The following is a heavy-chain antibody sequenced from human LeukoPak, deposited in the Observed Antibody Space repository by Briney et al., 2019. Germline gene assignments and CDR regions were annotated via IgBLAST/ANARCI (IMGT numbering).Heavy chain of an antibody. CDR2: IYTSGST. J-gene: IGHJ5*02. D-gene: IGHD2-2*01. CDR1: GGSISSYY. CDR3: AREDLGYCSSTSCRKGWFDP. Sequence: SETLSLTCTVPGGSISSYYWSWIRQPAGKGLEWIGRIYTSGSTNYNPSLESRVTMSVGTAKNQYPLKLSSVTAADTALYYCAREDLGYCSSTSCRKGWFDPWGQGTLVTVSS. V-gene: IGHV4-4*07.